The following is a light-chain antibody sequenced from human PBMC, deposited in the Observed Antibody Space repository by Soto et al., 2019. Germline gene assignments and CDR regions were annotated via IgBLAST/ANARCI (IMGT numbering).Light chain of an antibody. CDR3: QVWDSGSDPGV. CDR2: DDT. J-gene: IGLJ3*02. V-gene: IGLV3-21*02. Sequence: SYELTQPPSVSVAPGQTATMTCGGDNIGRKSVHWYQQKPGQAPVLVVYDDTDRPLGIPERLSGSNSGNTATLTITRVEAGDEADYYCQVWDSGSDPGVFGGGTKLTVL. CDR1: NIGRKS.